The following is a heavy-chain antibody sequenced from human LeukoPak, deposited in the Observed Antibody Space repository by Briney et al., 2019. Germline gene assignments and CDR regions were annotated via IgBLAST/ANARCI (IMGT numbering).Heavy chain of an antibody. CDR1: GGSISSSSYY. CDR2: IYYSGST. Sequence: SETLSLTCTVSGGSISSSSYYWGWIRQPPGKGLEWIGSIYYSGSTYYNPSLKSRVTISVDTSKNQFSLKLSSVTAADTAVYYCARGLAVVIEVVAPTNYYYMDVWGKGTTVTVSS. J-gene: IGHJ6*03. D-gene: IGHD3-22*01. CDR3: ARGLAVVIEVVAPTNYYYMDV. V-gene: IGHV4-39*07.